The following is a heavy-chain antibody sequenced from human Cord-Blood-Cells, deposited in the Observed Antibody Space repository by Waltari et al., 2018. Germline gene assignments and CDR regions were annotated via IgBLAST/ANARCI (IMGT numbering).Heavy chain of an antibody. CDR1: GFTFDDYA. CDR2: ISWNSGSI. Sequence: EVQRVESGGGLVQPGRSLRLSCAASGFTFDDYAMHWVRQAPGKGLEWVSGISWNSGSIGYADSVKGRFTISRDNAKNSLYLQMNSLRAEDTALYYCAKDYGSSWYAFDIWGQGTMVTVSS. V-gene: IGHV3-9*01. J-gene: IGHJ3*02. D-gene: IGHD6-13*01. CDR3: AKDYGSSWYAFDI.